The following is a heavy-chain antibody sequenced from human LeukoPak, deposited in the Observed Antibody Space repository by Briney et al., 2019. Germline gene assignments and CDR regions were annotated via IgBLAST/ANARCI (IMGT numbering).Heavy chain of an antibody. CDR1: GYTFTSYY. CDR3: ARPYYYDSSGYQYFDY. Sequence: PEASVKVSCKASGYTFTSYYMHWVRQAPGQGLEWMGIINPSGGSASYAQKFQGRVTMTRDTSTSTVYMELSSLRSEDTAVYYCARPYYYDSSGYQYFDYWGQGTLVTVSS. D-gene: IGHD3-22*01. CDR2: INPSGGSA. J-gene: IGHJ4*02. V-gene: IGHV1-46*01.